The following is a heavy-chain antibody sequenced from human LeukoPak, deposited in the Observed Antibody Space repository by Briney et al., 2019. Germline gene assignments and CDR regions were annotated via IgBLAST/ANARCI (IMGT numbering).Heavy chain of an antibody. D-gene: IGHD3-22*01. CDR2: IYYSGST. J-gene: IGHJ4*02. V-gene: IGHV4-59*01. Sequence: PSETLSLTCTVSGGSISSYYWSWIRQPPGKGLEWIGYIYYSGSTNYNPSLKSRVTISVDTSKNQFSLKLSSVTAADTAVYYCASADSSGYYYAALYFDYWGQGTLVTVSS. CDR1: GGSISSYY. CDR3: ASADSSGYYYAALYFDY.